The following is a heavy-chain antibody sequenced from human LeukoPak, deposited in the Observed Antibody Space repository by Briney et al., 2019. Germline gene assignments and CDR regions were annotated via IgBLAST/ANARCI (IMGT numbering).Heavy chain of an antibody. V-gene: IGHV3-64D*06. D-gene: IGHD3-10*01. J-gene: IGHJ6*04. CDR2: IISNGASK. Sequence: RGGSLRLSCSPSGFTFSSYAIHWVRPAPGKGLEYVSSIISNGASKNYADSVKDRFTISRDNSKNTLYLQMSSLRAEDTAVYYCAKAGSGSYYKSRSGMDVWGKGTPVIVSS. CDR3: AKAGSGSYYKSRSGMDV. CDR1: GFTFSSYA.